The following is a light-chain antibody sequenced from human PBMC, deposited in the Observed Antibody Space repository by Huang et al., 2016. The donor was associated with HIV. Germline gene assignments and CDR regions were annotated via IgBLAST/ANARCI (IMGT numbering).Light chain of an antibody. CDR1: QSVYSSSTSKDY. V-gene: IGKV4-1*01. J-gene: IGKJ1*01. CDR2: WSS. CDR3: QQYYSSPQT. Sequence: DIIMTQSPDSLAVSLGERATLNCRSSQSVYSSSTSKDYMAWFQQKPGQRPRLLLFWSSTREAGVPDRFRGSGSGTHFTLTIANLEAEDAAIYYCQQYYSSPQTFGQGTRVEVK.